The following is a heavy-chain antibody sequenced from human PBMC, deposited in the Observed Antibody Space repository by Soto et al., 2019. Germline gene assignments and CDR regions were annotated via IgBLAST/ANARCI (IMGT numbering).Heavy chain of an antibody. V-gene: IGHV1-8*01. J-gene: IGHJ4*02. D-gene: IGHD3-3*01. CDR1: GYTFSTYE. Sequence: ASVKVSCKASGYTFSTYEINWVRRAAGRGLEWMGRMNPDNGNTGYAQKFQDRVTMTRNTSISTAYMELSSLRSDDTAVYYCARGPRESGEWLLFDYWGQGALVTVSS. CDR2: MNPDNGNT. CDR3: ARGPRESGEWLLFDY.